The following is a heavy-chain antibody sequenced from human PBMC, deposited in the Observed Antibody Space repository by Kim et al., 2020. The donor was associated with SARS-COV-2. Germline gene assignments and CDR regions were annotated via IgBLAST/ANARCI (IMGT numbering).Heavy chain of an antibody. J-gene: IGHJ4*02. V-gene: IGHV3-30*03. CDR2: VSNDDREY. CDR1: GFAFSDHG. Sequence: GGSLRLSCVGSGFAFSDHGIHWVRQAPGKGLEWVAVVSNDDREYSFADSVRGRFTISRDNFRNTVDLQMGGLRVEDTAVYYCVRAREKSFDQWGQGTLVTVSS. CDR3: VRAREKSFDQ.